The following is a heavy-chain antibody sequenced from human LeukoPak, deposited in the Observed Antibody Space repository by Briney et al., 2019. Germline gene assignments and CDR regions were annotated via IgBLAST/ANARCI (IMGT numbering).Heavy chain of an antibody. CDR2: INPSGGST. J-gene: IGHJ4*02. CDR1: GYTFTSYY. D-gene: IGHD5-18*01. Sequence: GASVKVSCKASGYTFTSYYMHWVRQAPGQGLEWMGIINPSGGSTSYAQKFQGRVTMTRDTSTSTVYMELSSLRSEDTAVYYCASSTGIQLWSDYWGQGTLVTVSS. V-gene: IGHV1-46*01. CDR3: ASSTGIQLWSDY.